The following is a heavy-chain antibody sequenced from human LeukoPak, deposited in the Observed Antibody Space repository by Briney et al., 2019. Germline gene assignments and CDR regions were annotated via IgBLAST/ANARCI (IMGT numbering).Heavy chain of an antibody. V-gene: IGHV3-30*04. J-gene: IGHJ4*02. Sequence: GGSLRLSCAASGFTFSSYAMRWVRQAPGKGLEWVAVISYDGSNKYYADSVKGRFTISRDNSKNTLYLQMNSLRAEDTAVYYCAREDSGWSLNFDYWGQGTLVTVSS. CDR3: AREDSGWSLNFDY. D-gene: IGHD6-13*01. CDR1: GFTFSSYA. CDR2: ISYDGSNK.